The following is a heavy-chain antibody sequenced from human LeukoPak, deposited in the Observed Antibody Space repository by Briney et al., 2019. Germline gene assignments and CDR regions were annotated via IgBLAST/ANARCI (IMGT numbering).Heavy chain of an antibody. V-gene: IGHV3-21*01. D-gene: IGHD6-19*01. CDR2: ISSSSSYI. J-gene: IGHJ4*02. CDR1: GCTFSSYS. CDR3: ARDRSWSEQLLVDYYDY. Sequence: GGSLRLSCAASGCTFSSYSMSWVRQAPGKGLEWVSSISSSSSYIYYADSVKGRFTISRDNAKNSLYLQMNSLRAEDTAVYYCARDRSWSEQLLVDYYDYWGQGTLVTVSS.